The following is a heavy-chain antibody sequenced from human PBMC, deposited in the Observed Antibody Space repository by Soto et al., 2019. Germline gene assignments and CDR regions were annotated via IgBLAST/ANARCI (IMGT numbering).Heavy chain of an antibody. CDR2: ILPILGTA. CDR3: ARDLVTVAGIPRHYHFGMGV. Sequence: QVQLVQSGAEVRKPGSSVTVSCKASGATFSSNAISWARQAPGQGLEWMGGILPILGTADYAQKFQGRVTITADKSTSTAYMEMTSLRAEDTSVYYCARDLVTVAGIPRHYHFGMGVWGHGTTGTVSS. D-gene: IGHD6-19*01. J-gene: IGHJ6*02. CDR1: GATFSSNA. V-gene: IGHV1-69*06.